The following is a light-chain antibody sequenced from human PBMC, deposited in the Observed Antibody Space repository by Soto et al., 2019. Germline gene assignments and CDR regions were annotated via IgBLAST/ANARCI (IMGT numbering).Light chain of an antibody. CDR2: GAS. CDR1: QNVNSN. Sequence: TVLTQSPGTLSLSPGERATLSCRASQNVNSNLAWYQQESGQPPRLLIYGASTRATGIPARFSGSGSGTEFTLTISSLQSEDFAVYYCQHYANWPLTFGGGTKVDIK. J-gene: IGKJ4*01. V-gene: IGKV3-15*01. CDR3: QHYANWPLT.